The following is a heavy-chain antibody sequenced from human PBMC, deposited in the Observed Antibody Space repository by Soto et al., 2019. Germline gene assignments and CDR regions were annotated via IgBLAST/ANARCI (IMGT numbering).Heavy chain of an antibody. Sequence: SVKGSCKAAAYTFTSYDINWVRQATGQDFEWMGWMNPNNGNTAYAQKFQGRVTMTRDTSKSTAFMELSSLTSEDTAVYYCARGPRNWGVDYWGQGTLVTVSS. CDR2: MNPNNGNT. CDR1: AYTFTSYD. J-gene: IGHJ4*02. V-gene: IGHV1-8*01. D-gene: IGHD7-27*01. CDR3: ARGPRNWGVDY.